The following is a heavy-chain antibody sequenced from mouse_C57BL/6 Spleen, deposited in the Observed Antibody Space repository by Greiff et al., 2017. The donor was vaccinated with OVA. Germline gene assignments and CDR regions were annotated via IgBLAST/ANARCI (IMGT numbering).Heavy chain of an antibody. Sequence: QVQLKQSGAELVRPGSSVKLSCKASGYTFTSYWMHWVKQRPIQGLEWIGNIDPSDSETHYNQKFKDKATLTVDKSSSTAYMQLSSLTSEDSAVYYCARYGYDRGYFDVWGTGTTVTVSS. J-gene: IGHJ1*03. V-gene: IGHV1-52*01. D-gene: IGHD2-2*01. CDR1: GYTFTSYW. CDR3: ARYGYDRGYFDV. CDR2: IDPSDSET.